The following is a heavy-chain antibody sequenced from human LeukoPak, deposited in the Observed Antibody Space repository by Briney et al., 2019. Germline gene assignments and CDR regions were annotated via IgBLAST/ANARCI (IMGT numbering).Heavy chain of an antibody. J-gene: IGHJ4*02. V-gene: IGHV1-2*02. CDR3: ARDSGSYFSDY. CDR2: INPNSGGT. D-gene: IGHD1-26*01. CDR1: GYTFTGNY. Sequence: ASVKVSCKASGYTFTGNYLHWVRQAPGQGLEWMGWINPNSGGTNYAQNFQGRVTMTRDTSISTAYMELSRLRSDDTAMYYCARDSGSYFSDYWGQGTLVTVSS.